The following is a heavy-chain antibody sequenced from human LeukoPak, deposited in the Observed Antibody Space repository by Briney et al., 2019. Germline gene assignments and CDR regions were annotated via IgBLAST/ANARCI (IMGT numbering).Heavy chain of an antibody. CDR1: GFSFSSYA. D-gene: IGHD4-23*01. CDR2: INGDGSST. CDR3: AKGGTTVVDY. V-gene: IGHV3-74*03. Sequence: GGSLRLSCAASGFSFSSYAMTWVRQAPGKGLVWVSRINGDGSSTTYADSVKGRFTISRDNAKNTLYLQMNSLRAEDTAVYYCAKGGTTVVDYWGQGTLVTVSS. J-gene: IGHJ4*02.